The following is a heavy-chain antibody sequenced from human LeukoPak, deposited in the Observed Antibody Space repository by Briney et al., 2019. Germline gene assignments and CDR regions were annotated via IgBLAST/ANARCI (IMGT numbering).Heavy chain of an antibody. V-gene: IGHV4-59*01. CDR3: ARSPGYSYGSPFDS. Sequence: PSETLSLTCTISGASITNYYWSWIRQPPGKGLEWIGYIYYSGSTNYNPSLKSRVTISFDTSKNHFSLQLRSVTVADTAVYYCARSPGYSYGSPFDSWGQGTLVTVSS. CDR2: IYYSGST. D-gene: IGHD5-18*01. CDR1: GASITNYY. J-gene: IGHJ4*02.